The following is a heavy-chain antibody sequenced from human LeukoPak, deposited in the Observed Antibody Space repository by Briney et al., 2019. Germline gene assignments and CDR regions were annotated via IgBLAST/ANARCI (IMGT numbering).Heavy chain of an antibody. D-gene: IGHD3-16*01. V-gene: IGHV3-74*01. CDR2: IHTDGRTT. J-gene: IGHJ4*02. Sequence: GGSLRLSCAASGMTFSNHWMHWVRHAPGKGLVWVSLIHTDGRTTIYTDPVKGRFTISRHNGKSILYLQMNSLRAEDTGIYYCTTGPSYGYEWWGQGTVVTVSS. CDR3: TTGPSYGYEW. CDR1: GMTFSNHW.